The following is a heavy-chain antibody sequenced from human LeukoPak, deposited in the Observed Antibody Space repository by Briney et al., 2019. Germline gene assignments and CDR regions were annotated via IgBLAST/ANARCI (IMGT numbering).Heavy chain of an antibody. D-gene: IGHD6-19*01. V-gene: IGHV4-59*01. CDR2: IHYSGST. CDR1: GGSISNYY. J-gene: IGHJ3*02. CDR3: ARARIAVAGFAFDI. Sequence: SETLSLTCTVSGGSISNYYWSCIRQPPGKGLEWIGYIHYSGSTNYNPSLKSRVTISEDTSKNQFSLKLSSVTAADTAVYYCARARIAVAGFAFDIWGQGTMVTVSS.